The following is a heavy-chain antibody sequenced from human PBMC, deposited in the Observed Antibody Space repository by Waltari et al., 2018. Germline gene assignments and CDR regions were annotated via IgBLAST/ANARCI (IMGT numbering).Heavy chain of an antibody. J-gene: IGHJ3*02. CDR3: AREGLLPRGNAFDI. D-gene: IGHD3-22*01. CDR2: ISYDGSNK. Sequence: QVQLVESGGGVVQPGRSLRLSCAASGFTFSSYAMHWVRQAPGKGLEWVAVISYDGSNKYYADSVKGRFTISRDNSKNTLYLQMNSLRAEDTAVYYCAREGLLPRGNAFDIWGQGTMVTVSS. V-gene: IGHV3-30-3*01. CDR1: GFTFSSYA.